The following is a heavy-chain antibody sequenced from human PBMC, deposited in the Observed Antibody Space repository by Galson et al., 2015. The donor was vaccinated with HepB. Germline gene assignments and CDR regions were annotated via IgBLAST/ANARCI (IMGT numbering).Heavy chain of an antibody. CDR3: ASSLWFGELSFNL. Sequence: SLRLSCAASGFTVSSNYMSWVRQAPGKGLEWVSVIYSGGSTYYADSVKGRFTISRHNSKNTLYLQMNSLRAEDTAVYYCASSLWFGELSFNLWGQGTLVTVSS. D-gene: IGHD3-10*01. J-gene: IGHJ5*02. V-gene: IGHV3-53*04. CDR2: IYSGGST. CDR1: GFTVSSNY.